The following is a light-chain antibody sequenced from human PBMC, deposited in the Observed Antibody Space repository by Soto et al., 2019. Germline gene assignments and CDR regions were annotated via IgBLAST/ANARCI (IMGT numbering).Light chain of an antibody. CDR3: QSYDGSLRGSV. Sequence: QSVLTQPPSVSGAPGQRVTISCTGSSSDIGAGYHVHWYQQLPGTAPKLLINNNTNRPSGVPDRFSGSRSGASASLAITGLQTEDEADYYCQSYDGSLRGSVFGTGTQLTVL. J-gene: IGLJ1*01. CDR2: NNT. CDR1: SSDIGAGYH. V-gene: IGLV1-40*01.